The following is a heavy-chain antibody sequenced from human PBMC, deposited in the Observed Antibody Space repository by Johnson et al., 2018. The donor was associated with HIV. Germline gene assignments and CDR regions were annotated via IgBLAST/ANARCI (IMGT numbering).Heavy chain of an antibody. CDR3: ARAGSSIWTITGVPDAFDI. D-gene: IGHD5-12*01. J-gene: IGHJ3*02. Sequence: QVQLVESGGGVVQPGRSLRLSCAASGFSFSNYGMHWVRQAPGKGLEWVVVISYDGRNKYYADSVKGRFTISRDNSKNTVYLQMNSLRVEDTAVYYCARAGSSIWTITGVPDAFDIWGQGTMVTVSS. CDR1: GFSFSNYG. CDR2: ISYDGRNK. V-gene: IGHV3-30*03.